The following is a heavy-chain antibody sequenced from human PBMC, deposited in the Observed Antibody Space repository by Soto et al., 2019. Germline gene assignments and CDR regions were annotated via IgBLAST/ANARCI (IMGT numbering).Heavy chain of an antibody. J-gene: IGHJ5*02. V-gene: IGHV6-1*01. CDR2: TYYRSKWYN. Sequence: QTLSLTCAISGDSVSSNSAAWNWIRQSPSRGLGWLVMTYYRSKWYNDYAVSVKSRITINPDTAKNQFSLQLNSVTPEDTAVYYCARSMMVRGVFNWFDPWGQGTLVTVSS. CDR1: GDSVSSNSAA. CDR3: ARSMMVRGVFNWFDP. D-gene: IGHD3-10*01.